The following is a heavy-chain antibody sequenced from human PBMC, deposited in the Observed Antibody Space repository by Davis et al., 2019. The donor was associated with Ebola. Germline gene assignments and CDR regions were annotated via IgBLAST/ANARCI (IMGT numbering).Heavy chain of an antibody. V-gene: IGHV3-23*01. CDR3: AKDGQLWYSYYYGMDV. J-gene: IGHJ6*02. D-gene: IGHD5-18*01. Sequence: PGESLKISCAASGFTFSSYSMNWVRQAPGKGLEWVSAISGSGGSTYYADSVKGRFTISRDNSKNTLYLQMNSLRAEDTAVYYCAKDGQLWYSYYYGMDVWGQGTTVTVSS. CDR2: ISGSGGST. CDR1: GFTFSSYS.